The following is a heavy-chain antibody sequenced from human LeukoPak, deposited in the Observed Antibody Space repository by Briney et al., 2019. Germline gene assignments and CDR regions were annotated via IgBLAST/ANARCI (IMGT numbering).Heavy chain of an antibody. CDR1: GYSISSGYY. V-gene: IGHV4-38-2*02. Sequence: PSETLSLTCAVSGYSISSGYYWGWIRQPPGKGLEWIGSMYHSGSTYYNPSLKSRVTISVDTSKNQFSLKLSSVTAADTAVYYCARDYPQFDPWGQGTLVTVSS. J-gene: IGHJ5*02. CDR2: MYHSGST. CDR3: ARDYPQFDP.